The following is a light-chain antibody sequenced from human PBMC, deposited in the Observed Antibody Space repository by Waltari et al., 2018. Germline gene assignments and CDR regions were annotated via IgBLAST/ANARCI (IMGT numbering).Light chain of an antibody. J-gene: IGKJ2*01. V-gene: IGKV1-39*01. Sequence: DIQMTQYPSSLSASVGDRVTITCRASQTSNTFLNWYQKRPGKAPKLLIYAASSLQSGVPSRFSGSGSGTDFTLTISSLQAEDFAIYYCQQSYNIPVTFGQGTRLEI. CDR1: QTSNTF. CDR3: QQSYNIPVT. CDR2: AAS.